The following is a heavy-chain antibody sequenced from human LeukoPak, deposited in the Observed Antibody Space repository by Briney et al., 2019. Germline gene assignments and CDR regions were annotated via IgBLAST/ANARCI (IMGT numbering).Heavy chain of an antibody. V-gene: IGHV1-69*01. CDR3: ARARRPHYDILTGYGMDV. Sequence: SVKVSCKASGGTFSSYAISWVRQAPGQGLEWMGGIIPIFGTANYAQKFQGRVTITADESTSTAYMELSSLRSEDTAVYYCARARRPHYDILTGYGMDVWGKGTTVTVSS. J-gene: IGHJ6*04. CDR2: IIPIFGTA. D-gene: IGHD3-9*01. CDR1: GGTFSSYA.